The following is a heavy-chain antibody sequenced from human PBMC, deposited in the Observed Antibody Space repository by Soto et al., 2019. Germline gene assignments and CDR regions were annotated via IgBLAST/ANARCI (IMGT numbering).Heavy chain of an antibody. CDR3: ATGSSSSWYNWFDP. V-gene: IGHV3-30*03. J-gene: IGHJ5*02. CDR1: GFTFSSYG. CDR2: ISYDGSTK. Sequence: QVQLVESGGGVVQPGRSLRLSCAASGFTFSSYGMHWVRQAPGQGLEWAADISYDGSTKYYADSVKGRFTISRDNSKNAMYLQMNFLRAEDTAVYYWATGSSSSWYNWFDPWGQGTLVTVSS. D-gene: IGHD6-13*01.